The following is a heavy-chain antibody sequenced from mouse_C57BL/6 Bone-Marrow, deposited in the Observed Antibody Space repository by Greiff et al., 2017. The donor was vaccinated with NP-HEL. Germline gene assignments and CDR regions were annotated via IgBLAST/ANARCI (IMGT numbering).Heavy chain of an antibody. V-gene: IGHV5-6*01. CDR2: FSSGGSYT. Sequence: EVKLMESGGDLVKPGGSLKLSCAASGFTFSSYGMSWVRQTPDKRLEWVATFSSGGSYTYYPDSVKGRFTISRDNAKNTLYLQLSSLKSEDTAMYYCARHYDSNYVDYWGQGTTLTVSS. J-gene: IGHJ2*01. CDR1: GFTFSSYG. D-gene: IGHD1-1*01. CDR3: ARHYDSNYVDY.